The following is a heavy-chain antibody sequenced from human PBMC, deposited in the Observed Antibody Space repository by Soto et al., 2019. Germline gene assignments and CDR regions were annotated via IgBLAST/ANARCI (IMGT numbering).Heavy chain of an antibody. V-gene: IGHV3-23*01. CDR1: RFTLNSYA. J-gene: IGHJ4*02. D-gene: IGHD1-7*01. Sequence: GGSLRLSCAASRFTLNSYAMSWVRQAPGKGLEWVSAISGSGGITYYAESVKGMFTISRDNSKNTLYLQMNSLRAEGTAVYYCAKAASTCNWNCEGFDYWGQGTLVTVSS. CDR2: ISGSGGIT. CDR3: AKAASTCNWNCEGFDY.